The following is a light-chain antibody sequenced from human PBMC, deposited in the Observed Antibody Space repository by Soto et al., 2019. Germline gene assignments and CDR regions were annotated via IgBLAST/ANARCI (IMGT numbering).Light chain of an antibody. V-gene: IGLV1-51*02. J-gene: IGLJ2*01. CDR2: EYT. CDR1: SSNIGKNY. CDR3: ATWDSSLSAGV. Sequence: QSVLTQPPSVSAAPGQKVTISCSGSSSNIGKNYVSWYQQHPGTAPKLLISEYTKRPSGIPDRFSGSKSGTSVTLGITGLQTGDEADYYCATWDSSLSAGVFGRGTKLTVL.